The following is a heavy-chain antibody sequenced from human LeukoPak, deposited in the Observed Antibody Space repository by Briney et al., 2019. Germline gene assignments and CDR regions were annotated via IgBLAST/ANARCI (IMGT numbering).Heavy chain of an antibody. D-gene: IGHD3-22*01. CDR2: IYYSGST. CDR3: ARLEYYYDTYYFDY. Sequence: PSETLSLTCTVSGGSIGSSSYYWGWIRQPPGKGLEWIGSIYYSGSTYYNPSLKSRVTISVDTSKNQFSLKLSSVTAADTAVYYCARLEYYYDTYYFDYWGQGTLVTVSS. V-gene: IGHV4-39*01. J-gene: IGHJ4*02. CDR1: GGSIGSSSYY.